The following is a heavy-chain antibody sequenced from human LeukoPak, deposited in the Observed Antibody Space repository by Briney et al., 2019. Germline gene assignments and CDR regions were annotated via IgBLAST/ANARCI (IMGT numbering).Heavy chain of an antibody. CDR3: ATANSGRLFDY. J-gene: IGHJ4*02. CDR1: GFTVSSNY. V-gene: IGHV3-66*01. Sequence: GGSLRLSCAASGFTVSSNYMSLVRQAPGKGLEWVSVIYSGGSTYYADSVKGRFTISRDNSKNTLYLQMNSLRAEDTAVYYCATANSGRLFDYWGQGTLVTVSS. CDR2: IYSGGST. D-gene: IGHD3-10*01.